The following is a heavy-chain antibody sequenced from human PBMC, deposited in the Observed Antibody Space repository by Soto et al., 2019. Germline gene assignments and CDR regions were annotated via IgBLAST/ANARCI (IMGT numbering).Heavy chain of an antibody. D-gene: IGHD5-12*01. CDR1: GFTFSSYD. V-gene: IGHV3-23*01. CDR3: ARDLVATTPQGDAFDM. CDR2: ISASGGST. J-gene: IGHJ3*02. Sequence: PGGSLRLSCAVSGFTFSSYDMNWVRQAPGKGLEWVSGISASGGSTHYADSVKGRFTISRDNSKNTLYLQMNSLRAEDTAVYYCARDLVATTPQGDAFDMWGQGTMVTV.